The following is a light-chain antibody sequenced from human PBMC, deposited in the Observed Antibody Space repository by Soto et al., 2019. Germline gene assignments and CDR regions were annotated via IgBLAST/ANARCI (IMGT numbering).Light chain of an antibody. CDR2: GAS. J-gene: IGKJ1*01. V-gene: IGKV3-15*01. CDR3: QKYNNWPRT. CDR1: QSVRSN. Sequence: DIVMTQVAITRSVARGEGTTCRCRDSQSVRSNLAWYQQKPGQAPRLLIYGASTMSTSIPDTFSGCGPGIPSKPPIRSPQSEALAAQFFQKYNNWPRTVGQGTKVDIK.